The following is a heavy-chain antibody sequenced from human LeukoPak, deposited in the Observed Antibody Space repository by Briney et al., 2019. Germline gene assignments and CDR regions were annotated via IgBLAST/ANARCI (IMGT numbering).Heavy chain of an antibody. CDR3: ASGLNWFDP. Sequence: SETLSLTCTVSGGSISSHYWSWIRQPPGKGLEWIGYIYYSGSTNSNPSLKSRVTISVDTSKNQFSLKLSSVTAADTAVYYCASGLNWFDPWGQGTLVTVSS. J-gene: IGHJ5*02. CDR2: IYYSGST. CDR1: GGSISSHY. V-gene: IGHV4-59*11.